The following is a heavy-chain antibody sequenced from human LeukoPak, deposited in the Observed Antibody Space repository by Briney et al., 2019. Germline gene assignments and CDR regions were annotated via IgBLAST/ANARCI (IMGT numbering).Heavy chain of an antibody. J-gene: IGHJ4*02. CDR2: IYPGDSDT. Sequence: GESLQISCQGSGYSFTSHWIGWVRQMPGKGLEWMGIIYPGDSDTRYSPSFQGQVTISADKSISTAYLQWNSLKASDTAMYHCAKRINWNVDYWGQGTLVTVSS. CDR1: GYSFTSHW. D-gene: IGHD1-1*01. CDR3: AKRINWNVDY. V-gene: IGHV5-51*01.